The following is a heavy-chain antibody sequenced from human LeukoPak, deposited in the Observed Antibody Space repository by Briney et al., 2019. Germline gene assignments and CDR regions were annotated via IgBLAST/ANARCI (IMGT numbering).Heavy chain of an antibody. V-gene: IGHV3-7*01. CDR1: GFPFSNYW. CDR3: ARIGYHSCGPDY. J-gene: IGHJ4*02. CDR2: IEGDGGQK. Sequence: AGGSLRLSCAASGFPFSNYWMMWVRQAPGKGLEWVANIEGDGGQKYYADSVKGRFTISRDNAKNSLYLQINSVRDEDSAVYYCARIGYHSCGPDYWGQGTLVTVSS. D-gene: IGHD3-22*01.